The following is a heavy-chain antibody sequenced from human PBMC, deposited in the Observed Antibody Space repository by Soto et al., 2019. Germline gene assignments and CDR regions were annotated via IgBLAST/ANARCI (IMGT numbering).Heavy chain of an antibody. J-gene: IGHJ6*02. CDR2: ISSSSSYT. CDR3: ARGYMIPTRPMDV. CDR1: GFTFSDYY. D-gene: IGHD3-16*01. V-gene: IGHV3-11*06. Sequence: QVQLVESGGGLVKPGGSLRLSCAASGFTFSDYYMSWIRQAPGKGLEWVSYISSSSSYTNYADSVKGRFTNSRDNAKNALYLQMNSLRAEDTAVYYCARGYMIPTRPMDVWGQGTTVTVSS.